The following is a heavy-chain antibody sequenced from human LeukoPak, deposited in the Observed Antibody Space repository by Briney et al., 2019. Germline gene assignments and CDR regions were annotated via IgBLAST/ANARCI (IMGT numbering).Heavy chain of an antibody. V-gene: IGHV1-24*01. J-gene: IGHJ3*02. CDR2: FDPEDGET. Sequence: ASVKVSCKVSGYTLTELSMHWVRQAPGKGLECMGGFDPEDGETIYAQKFQGRVTMTEDTTTNTAYMELSSLRSEDTAVYYCAPHPVTFGGVIGDDAFDIWGQGTMVTVSS. CDR3: APHPVTFGGVIGDDAFDI. CDR1: GYTLTELS. D-gene: IGHD3-16*02.